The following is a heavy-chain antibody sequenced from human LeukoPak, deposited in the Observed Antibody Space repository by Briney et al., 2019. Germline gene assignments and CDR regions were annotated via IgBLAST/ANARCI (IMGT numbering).Heavy chain of an antibody. CDR1: GFTFSSYS. Sequence: PGGSLRLSCAASGFTFSSYSMNWVRQAPGKGLEWVSSISSSSSYIYYADSVKGRFTISRDNAKNSLYLQMNSLRAEDTAVYYCARGPLGYCSSTSCLAGIQLWREVYWFDPWGQGTLVTVSS. V-gene: IGHV3-21*01. CDR2: ISSSSSYI. CDR3: ARGPLGYCSSTSCLAGIQLWREVYWFDP. J-gene: IGHJ5*02. D-gene: IGHD2-2*01.